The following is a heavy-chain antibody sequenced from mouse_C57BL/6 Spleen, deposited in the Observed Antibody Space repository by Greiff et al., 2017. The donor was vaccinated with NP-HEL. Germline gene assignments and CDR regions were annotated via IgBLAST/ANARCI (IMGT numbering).Heavy chain of an antibody. CDR2: IYPGSGST. Sequence: QVQLQQPGAELVKPGASVKMSCKASGYTFTSYWITWVKQRPGQGLEWIGNIYPGSGSTNYNEKFKGKATLTVDTSSSTAYMQLSSLTSEDSAVYDYARYYCGSSLYFDYWGQGTTLTVSS. CDR3: ARYYCGSSLYFDY. V-gene: IGHV1-55*01. D-gene: IGHD1-1*01. CDR1: GYTFTSYW. J-gene: IGHJ2*01.